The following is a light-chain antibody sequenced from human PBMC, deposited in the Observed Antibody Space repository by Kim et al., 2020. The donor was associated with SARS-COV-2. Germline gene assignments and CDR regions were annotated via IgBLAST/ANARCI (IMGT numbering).Light chain of an antibody. J-gene: IGLJ2*01. CDR2: KDS. V-gene: IGLV3-27*01. CDR1: VLAKKY. Sequence: VSPGQTARITCSGDVLAKKYARWFQQKPGQAPVLVIYKDSERPSGIPERFSGSSSGTTVTLTISGAQVEDEADYYCYSAADTLVVFGGGTQLTVL. CDR3: YSAADTLVV.